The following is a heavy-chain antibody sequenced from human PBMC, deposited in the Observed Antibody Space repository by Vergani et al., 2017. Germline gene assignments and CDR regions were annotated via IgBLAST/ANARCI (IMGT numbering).Heavy chain of an antibody. CDR1: GFTFSSYG. D-gene: IGHD3-10*01. CDR3: AKEVRRSTSGTFDY. V-gene: IGHV3-30*18. Sequence: QVQLVESGGGVVQPGRSLRLSCAASGFTFSSYGMHWVRQAPGKGLEGVAVISYDGSNKYYADSVKGRFTISRDNSKNTLYLQMNSLRAEDTAVYYCAKEVRRSTSGTFDYWGQGTLVTVSS. J-gene: IGHJ4*02. CDR2: ISYDGSNK.